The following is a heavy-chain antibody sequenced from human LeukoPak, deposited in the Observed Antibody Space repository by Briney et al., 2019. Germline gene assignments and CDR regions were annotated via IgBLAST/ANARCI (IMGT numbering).Heavy chain of an antibody. V-gene: IGHV1-18*01. CDR1: GYTFTNYD. Sequence: ASVKVSCKASGYTFTNYDISWVRQAPGQGLEWMGWIGAYNGNTNYAQKLHGRVTITTDTSTSTAYMELRSLRSDDTAVYYCARNLHYYDSSGPNDAFNIWGQGTMVTVSS. CDR2: IGAYNGNT. CDR3: ARNLHYYDSSGPNDAFNI. D-gene: IGHD3-22*01. J-gene: IGHJ3*02.